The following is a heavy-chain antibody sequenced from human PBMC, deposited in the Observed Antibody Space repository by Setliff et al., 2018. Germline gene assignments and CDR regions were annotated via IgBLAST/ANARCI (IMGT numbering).Heavy chain of an antibody. CDR1: GFIFSPFG. CDR3: ARPPPGSSGWSMIYYFDY. CDR2: KKQDGSEK. V-gene: IGHV3-7*01. J-gene: IGHJ4*02. D-gene: IGHD6-19*01. Sequence: GGSLRLSCVGPGFIFSPFGLNWVRQAPGKGLAWVANKKQDGSEKYYVDSVKGRYTISRDNAKNSLYLQMNSLRAEDTAVYYCARPPPGSSGWSMIYYFDYWGQGTLVTVSS.